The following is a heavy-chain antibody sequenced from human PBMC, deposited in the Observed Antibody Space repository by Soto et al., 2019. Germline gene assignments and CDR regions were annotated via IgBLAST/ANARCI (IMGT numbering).Heavy chain of an antibody. CDR3: ARDAPRLLWFRELSLDAFDI. J-gene: IGHJ3*02. CDR2: IYYSGST. V-gene: IGHV4-30-4*01. Sequence: QVQLQESGPGLVKPSQTLSLTCTVSGGSISSGDYYWSWIRQPPGKGLEWIGYIYYSGSTYYNPSLKSRVNISVATSKNQFSLKLCSVTAVATAVYYCARDAPRLLWFRELSLDAFDIWGQGTMVTVSS. D-gene: IGHD3-10*01. CDR1: GGSISSGDYY.